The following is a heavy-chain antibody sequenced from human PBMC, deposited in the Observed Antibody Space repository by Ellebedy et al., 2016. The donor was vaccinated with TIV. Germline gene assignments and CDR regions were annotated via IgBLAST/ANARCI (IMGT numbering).Heavy chain of an antibody. D-gene: IGHD6-13*01. J-gene: IGHJ4*02. CDR1: GDSITNNSW. CDR3: ARVAAGTWGGIDF. CDR2: IYHSGTT. V-gene: IGHV4-4*02. Sequence: MPSATLSLTCAVSGDSITNNSWWSWVRLPTGKGLDWIGEIYHSGTTNYNPSLRSRVTISFDKSKNQFSLRLSSVTAADTAVYYCARVAAGTWGGIDFWGPGTLVTVSS.